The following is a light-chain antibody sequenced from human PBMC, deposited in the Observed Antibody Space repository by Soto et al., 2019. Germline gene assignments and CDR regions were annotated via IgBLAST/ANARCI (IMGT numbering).Light chain of an antibody. CDR1: QSISTW. Sequence: DIQMTQSPSTLSASVGDRVTITCRASQSISTWLAWYQQKPGKAPNLLIYKASSLESGVPSRFSGSGSGTEFTLTISSLQPDDCATYYCQQYDTLWTFGQGTKVEIK. V-gene: IGKV1-5*03. J-gene: IGKJ1*01. CDR3: QQYDTLWT. CDR2: KAS.